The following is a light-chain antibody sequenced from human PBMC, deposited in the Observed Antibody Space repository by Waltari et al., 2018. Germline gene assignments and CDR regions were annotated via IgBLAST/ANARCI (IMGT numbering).Light chain of an antibody. CDR1: SSDVGSYNV. CDR3: CSYAITSTL. CDR2: EGN. V-gene: IGLV2-23*01. Sequence: QSALTQPASVSGPPGQSITISCTGSSSDVGSYNVAWYQQHPGKAPKLMIYEGNKRPSGVSNRFSASNSDNTASLSISGLQAEDEADYYCCSYAITSTLFGGGTKLTVL. J-gene: IGLJ3*02.